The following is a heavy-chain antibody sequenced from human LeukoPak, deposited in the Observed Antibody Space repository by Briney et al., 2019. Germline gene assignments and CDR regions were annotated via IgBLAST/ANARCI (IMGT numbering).Heavy chain of an antibody. D-gene: IGHD2-2*02. Sequence: PSETLSLTCTVSGGSISSYYWSWIRQPPGKGLEWIGYIYYSGSTNYNPSLKSRVTISVDTSKNQFSLKLSSVTAADTAVYYCARDLYGQGWFDPWGQGTLDTVSS. V-gene: IGHV4-59*01. CDR3: ARDLYGQGWFDP. CDR2: IYYSGST. J-gene: IGHJ5*02. CDR1: GGSISSYY.